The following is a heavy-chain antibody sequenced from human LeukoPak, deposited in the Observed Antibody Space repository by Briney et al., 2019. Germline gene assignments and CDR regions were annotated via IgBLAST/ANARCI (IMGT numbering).Heavy chain of an antibody. V-gene: IGHV3-33*01. CDR1: GFTFSSYG. CDR3: AAGRVLGYFDY. Sequence: GGSLRLSCAASGFTFSSYGMHWVRQAPGKGLEWVAVIWYDGSNKYYADSVKGRFTTSRDNSKNTLYLQMNSLRAEDTAVYYCAAGRVLGYFDYWGQGTLVTVSS. J-gene: IGHJ4*02. CDR2: IWYDGSNK. D-gene: IGHD1-14*01.